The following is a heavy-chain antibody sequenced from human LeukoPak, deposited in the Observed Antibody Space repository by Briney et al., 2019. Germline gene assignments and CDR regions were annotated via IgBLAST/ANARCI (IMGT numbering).Heavy chain of an antibody. V-gene: IGHV3-21*01. J-gene: IGHJ4*02. CDR2: ISSSSSYI. D-gene: IGHD3-9*01. CDR1: GFTFSSYS. Sequence: GGSLRLSCAASGFTFSSYSMNWVRQAPGKGLEWVSSISSSSSYIYYADSVKGRFTISRDNAKNSLYLQMNSLRAEDTAVYYCARNSQITLRYFDWPSPAPFDYWGQGTLVTVSS. CDR3: ARNSQITLRYFDWPSPAPFDY.